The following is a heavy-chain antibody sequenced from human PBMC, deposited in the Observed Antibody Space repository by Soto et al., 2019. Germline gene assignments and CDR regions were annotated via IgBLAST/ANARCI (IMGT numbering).Heavy chain of an antibody. Sequence: QVQLVESGGGVVQPGRSLRLSCAASGFTFISYAMHWVRQAPGKGLEWVAVISFDGSTEYYADSVKGRFTISRDTSKNTVSLQMHSLRSEDTAVYYCARSRHGSGRYTHLYYGLDDWGQGTTVTVSS. V-gene: IGHV3-30-3*01. J-gene: IGHJ6*02. CDR1: GFTFISYA. CDR2: ISFDGSTE. D-gene: IGHD3-10*01. CDR3: ARSRHGSGRYTHLYYGLDD.